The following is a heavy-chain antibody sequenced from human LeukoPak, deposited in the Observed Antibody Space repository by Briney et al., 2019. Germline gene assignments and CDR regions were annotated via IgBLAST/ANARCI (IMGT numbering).Heavy chain of an antibody. Sequence: GGSLRLSCAVSGFMFRDYWMAWVRQAPGKGLEWVANIRPDGDDKYYVESVRGRFTISRDNAQNSLSLQMDSLRVEDPAVYHCGRWGITAALDRWGQGTLVSVSS. CDR2: IRPDGDDK. CDR3: GRWGITAALDR. J-gene: IGHJ5*02. CDR1: GFMFRDYW. D-gene: IGHD2-2*01. V-gene: IGHV3-7*01.